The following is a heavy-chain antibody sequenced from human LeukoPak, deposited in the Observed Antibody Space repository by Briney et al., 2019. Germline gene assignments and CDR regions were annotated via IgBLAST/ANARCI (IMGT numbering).Heavy chain of an antibody. CDR1: EYTFTGYY. Sequence: ASVKVSCKASEYTFTGYYMHWVRQAPGQGLEWMGRINPNSGGTNYAQKFQGRVTMTRDTSISTAYMELSRLRSDDTAVYYCARDHSSSYGYEPSGYWGQGTLVTVSS. J-gene: IGHJ4*02. V-gene: IGHV1-2*06. D-gene: IGHD5-18*01. CDR3: ARDHSSSYGYEPSGY. CDR2: INPNSGGT.